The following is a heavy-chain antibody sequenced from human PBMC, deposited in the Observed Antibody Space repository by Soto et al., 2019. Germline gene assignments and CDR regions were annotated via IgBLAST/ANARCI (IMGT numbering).Heavy chain of an antibody. D-gene: IGHD3-22*01. V-gene: IGHV1-3*01. CDR1: GYTFTSYA. CDR3: ARVYYYDSSGLPGWYFDY. J-gene: IGHJ4*02. CDR2: INAGNGNT. Sequence: GASVKVSCKASGYTFTSYAMHWVRQAPGQRLEWMGWINAGNGNTKYSQKFQGRVTITRDTSASTAYMELSSLRSEDTAVYYCARVYYYDSSGLPGWYFDYWGQGTLVTVSS.